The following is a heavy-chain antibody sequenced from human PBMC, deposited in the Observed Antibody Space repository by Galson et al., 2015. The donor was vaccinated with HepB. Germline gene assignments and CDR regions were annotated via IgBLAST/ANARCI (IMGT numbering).Heavy chain of an antibody. V-gene: IGHV3-33*01. CDR2: IWYDGSRE. J-gene: IGHJ4*02. CDR3: ARAQITMMTGYFDS. Sequence: SLRLSCAASGFTFSTYGMHWVRQAPGKGLEWVAGIWYDGSREYYGDSVKGRFAISRDNPKNTLYLRMNSLRAEDTAVYYCARAQITMMTGYFDSWGQGTLVTVSS. D-gene: IGHD3-22*01. CDR1: GFTFSTYG.